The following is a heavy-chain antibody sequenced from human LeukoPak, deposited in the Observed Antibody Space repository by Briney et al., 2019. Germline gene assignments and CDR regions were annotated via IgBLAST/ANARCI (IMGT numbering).Heavy chain of an antibody. CDR1: GGSISNYY. Sequence: KSSETLSLTCTASGGSISNYYWSWIRQPPGKGLEWIGYMNYRGHTDYNPSLSSRVTISIDASKNQFSLKVTSMTAADTAVYFCARAAYYDYVRGTSHHFGLDFWGRGTLVIVSS. J-gene: IGHJ4*02. V-gene: IGHV4-59*01. D-gene: IGHD3-16*01. CDR2: MNYRGHT. CDR3: ARAAYYDYVRGTSHHFGLDF.